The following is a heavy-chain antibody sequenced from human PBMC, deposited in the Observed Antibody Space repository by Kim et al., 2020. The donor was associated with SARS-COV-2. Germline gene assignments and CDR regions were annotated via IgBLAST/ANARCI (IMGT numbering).Heavy chain of an antibody. J-gene: IGHJ4*02. D-gene: IGHD3-3*01. Sequence: SPSFQGQVTISADKSISTAYLQWSSLKASDTAMYYCARLETRFLGGGFDYWGQGTLVTVSS. CDR3: ARLETRFLGGGFDY. V-gene: IGHV5-51*01.